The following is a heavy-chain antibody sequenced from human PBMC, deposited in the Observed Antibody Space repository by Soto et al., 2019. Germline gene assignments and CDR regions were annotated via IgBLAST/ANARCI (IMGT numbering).Heavy chain of an antibody. CDR3: ARSPQPDMVRGHRFDP. CDR1: GGTFSSYT. V-gene: IGHV1-69*02. D-gene: IGHD3-10*01. CDR2: IIPLLGIA. J-gene: IGHJ5*02. Sequence: QVQLVQSGAEVKKPGSSVKVSCKASGGTFSSYTISWVRQAPGQGLEWMGRIIPLLGIAKYAQKFQSRGTMTADKSTSTAYMVLSSLRSEDTAVDYCARSPQPDMVRGHRFDPWGQGTLVTVSS.